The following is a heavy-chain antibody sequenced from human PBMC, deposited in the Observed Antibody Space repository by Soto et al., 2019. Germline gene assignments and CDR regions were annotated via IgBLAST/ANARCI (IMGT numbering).Heavy chain of an antibody. D-gene: IGHD2-2*01. CDR3: AVHCSTSSCSY. V-gene: IGHV3-23*01. CDR2: IGGSAESA. Sequence: EVQLSESGGGLVQPGGSLRVSCAASGFTFSTYAMSWVRQAPGKGLEWVSAIGGSAESAYYGDSVKGRFTISRDNSKNTVYLQINSLRAEDTAVYYCAVHCSTSSCSYWGQGTRVTVSS. J-gene: IGHJ4*02. CDR1: GFTFSTYA.